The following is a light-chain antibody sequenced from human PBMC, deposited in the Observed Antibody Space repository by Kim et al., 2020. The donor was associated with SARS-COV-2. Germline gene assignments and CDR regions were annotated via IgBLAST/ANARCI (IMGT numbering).Light chain of an antibody. Sequence: PGQSVPISCTGTSSDVGGSPSVSWYQQHPGPAPPLMISDVNPRPSGVPARFSGSQSGSSASLTISGLQAEDAAAYPCCSYAGRPIVFGTGTQVPVL. CDR3: CSYAGRPIV. CDR1: SSDVGGSPS. J-gene: IGLJ1*01. CDR2: DVN. V-gene: IGLV2-11*01.